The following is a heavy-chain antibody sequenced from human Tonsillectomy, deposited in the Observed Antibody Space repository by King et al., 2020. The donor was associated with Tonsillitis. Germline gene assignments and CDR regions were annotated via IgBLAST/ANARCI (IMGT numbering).Heavy chain of an antibody. CDR1: GGTFSRYA. D-gene: IGHD3/OR15-3a*01. Sequence: QLVQSGAEVKKPGSSVKVSCKASGGTFSRYAISWVRQAPGQGLEWMGGIIPVFGTPIYAQSFQGRVTITAADSTNTAYLELSSLRSEDTAGYYCAKYESQRFWTGYYDYYYMDVWGTGTTVTVSS. V-gene: IGHV1-69*01. CDR2: IIPVFGTP. J-gene: IGHJ6*03. CDR3: AKYESQRFWTGYYDYYYMDV.